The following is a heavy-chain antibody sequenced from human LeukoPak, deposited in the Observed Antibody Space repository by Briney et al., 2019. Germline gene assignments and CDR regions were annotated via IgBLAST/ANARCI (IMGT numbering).Heavy chain of an antibody. Sequence: GGSLRLSCAASGFTFSTYEMTWVRQAPGKGLEWVSYISSSGNPIYYADSVKGRFAISRDNSKNTLYLQMNSLRAEDTAVFYCARDLTGDAYFDYWGQGTLVTVSS. V-gene: IGHV3-48*03. CDR2: ISSSGNPI. J-gene: IGHJ4*02. CDR3: ARDLTGDAYFDY. CDR1: GFTFSTYE. D-gene: IGHD7-27*01.